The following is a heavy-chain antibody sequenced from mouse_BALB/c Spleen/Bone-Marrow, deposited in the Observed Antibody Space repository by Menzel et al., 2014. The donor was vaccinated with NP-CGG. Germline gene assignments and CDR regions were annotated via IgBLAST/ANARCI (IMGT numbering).Heavy chain of an antibody. CDR1: GFNIKDTY. D-gene: IGHD1-1*01. V-gene: IGHV14-3*02. CDR2: IDPANGNT. CDR3: ASYYYGSSLFAY. J-gene: IGHJ3*01. Sequence: EVNVVESGAELVKPGASVKLPCTASGFNIKDTYMHWVKQRPEQGLEWIGRIDPANGNTKYDPKFQGKATITADTSSNTAYLQLSSLTSEDTAVYYCASYYYGSSLFAYWGQGTLVTVSA.